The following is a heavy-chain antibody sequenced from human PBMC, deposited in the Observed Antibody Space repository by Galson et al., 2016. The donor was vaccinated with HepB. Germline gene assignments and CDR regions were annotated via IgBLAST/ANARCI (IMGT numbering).Heavy chain of an antibody. CDR1: GFAFSSFA. D-gene: IGHD3-22*01. CDR3: AKRNSYDNGGRYFDF. V-gene: IGHV3-23*01. J-gene: IGHJ4*02. CDR2: ITSGGGTT. Sequence: SLRLSCAASGFAFSSFALSWVRQAPGKGMEWVSAITSGGGTTYYADSVRCRFTISRDNSKNTLFLQMNNLAADDTAVYYCAKRNSYDNGGRYFDFWGQGTLVTVSS.